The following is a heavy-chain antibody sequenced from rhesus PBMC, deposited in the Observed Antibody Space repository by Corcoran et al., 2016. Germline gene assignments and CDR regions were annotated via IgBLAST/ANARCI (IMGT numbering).Heavy chain of an antibody. V-gene: IGHV4-160*01. D-gene: IGHD6-31*01. CDR2: IRSGGTN. J-gene: IGHJ4*01. CDR1: CGSISSNY. CDR3: ARLPVIVAAGTGGNYNSYYFDY. Sequence: QVQLQQWGEGLVKPSETLSLPCAVYCGSISSNYWSWIRTAPGKGLEWIGRIRSGGTNNYNPSLKSRVTISIDTSKNQFSLKLRSVTAADTAVYYCARLPVIVAAGTGGNYNSYYFDYWGQGVLVTVSS.